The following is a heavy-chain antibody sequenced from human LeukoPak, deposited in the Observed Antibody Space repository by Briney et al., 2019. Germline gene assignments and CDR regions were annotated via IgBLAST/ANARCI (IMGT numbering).Heavy chain of an antibody. V-gene: IGHV4-30-4*01. CDR2: IYYTGSI. D-gene: IGHD3-22*01. CDR3: ARGLLSRDYDSSGFDY. CDR1: GASISSGDYY. J-gene: IGHJ4*02. Sequence: TSSETLSLTCTVSGASISSGDYYWNWIRQSPGKGLEWIGYIYYTGSIYYNPSLKSRVIISVDTSKNQFSLNLSSVTAADTAVYYCARGLLSRDYDSSGFDYWGQGTLVTVSS.